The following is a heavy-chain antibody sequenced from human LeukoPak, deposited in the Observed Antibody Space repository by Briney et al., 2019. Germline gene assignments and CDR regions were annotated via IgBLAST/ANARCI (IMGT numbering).Heavy chain of an antibody. J-gene: IGHJ4*02. CDR2: FDPEDGET. CDR1: GYTLTELS. Sequence: ASVKVSCKVSGYTLTELSMHWVRQAPGKGLEWMGGFDPEDGETIYAQKFQGRVTMTEDTSTDTAYMELSSLKSDDTAVYYCARDADIVVIPAYFDYWGQGTLVTVSS. V-gene: IGHV1-24*01. D-gene: IGHD2-2*01. CDR3: ARDADIVVIPAYFDY.